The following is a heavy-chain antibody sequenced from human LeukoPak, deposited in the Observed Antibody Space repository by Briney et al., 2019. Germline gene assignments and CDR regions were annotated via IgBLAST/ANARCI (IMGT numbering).Heavy chain of an antibody. Sequence: GGSLRLSCAASGFTVSSNYMSWVRQAPGKGLEWVSVIYSGGSTYYADSVKGRFTISRDNSKNTLYPQMNSLRAEDTAVYYCARGGSYYPFDYWGQGTLVTVSS. V-gene: IGHV3-66*02. CDR1: GFTVSSNY. CDR2: IYSGGST. J-gene: IGHJ4*02. CDR3: ARGGSYYPFDY. D-gene: IGHD1-26*01.